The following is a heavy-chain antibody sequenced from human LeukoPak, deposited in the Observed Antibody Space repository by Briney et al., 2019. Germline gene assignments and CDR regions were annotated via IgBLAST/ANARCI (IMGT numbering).Heavy chain of an antibody. Sequence: GESLKISCKGSGYSFTSYWIGWVRQMPGKGLEWLGIIYPDDSDTKYSPSFQGQVTMSVDKSINTAYLQWTSLKASDTAMYYCATHGKGAFDFWGQGTMVTVSS. CDR3: ATHGKGAFDF. CDR2: IYPDDSDT. J-gene: IGHJ3*01. V-gene: IGHV5-51*01. CDR1: GYSFTSYW.